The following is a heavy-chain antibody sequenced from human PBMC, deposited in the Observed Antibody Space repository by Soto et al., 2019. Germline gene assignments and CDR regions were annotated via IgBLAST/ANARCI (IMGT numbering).Heavy chain of an antibody. CDR1: GGTFSSYA. Sequence: QVQLVQSGAEVKKPGSSVKVSCKASGGTFSSYAISWVRQAPGQGLEWMGGIIPIFGTANYAQKFQGRVTITADESTSTAYMELSSLRSEDTAVYYCATRKYSSSWYLGDYYGMDVWGQGTTVTVSS. D-gene: IGHD6-13*01. V-gene: IGHV1-69*01. CDR2: IIPIFGTA. J-gene: IGHJ6*02. CDR3: ATRKYSSSWYLGDYYGMDV.